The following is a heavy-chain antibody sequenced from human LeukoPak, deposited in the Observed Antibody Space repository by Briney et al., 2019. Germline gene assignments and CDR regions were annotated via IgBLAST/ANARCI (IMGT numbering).Heavy chain of an antibody. J-gene: IGHJ4*02. CDR3: VKDNGQGGFDS. V-gene: IGHV3-64D*09. Sequence: GGSLRLSCSASRFIFSSSLMFWVRQAPGKGLEYVAAISGNGGFTYHSDTVYGRFTISRDNSKNTLYLQMTSLRAEDTALYYCVKDNGQGGFDSWGQGTLVTVSA. D-gene: IGHD2-8*01. CDR2: ISGNGGFT. CDR1: RFIFSSSL.